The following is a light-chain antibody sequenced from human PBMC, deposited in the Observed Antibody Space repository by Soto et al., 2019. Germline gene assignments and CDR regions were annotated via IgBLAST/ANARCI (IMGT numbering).Light chain of an antibody. CDR1: SSDVGGYNY. V-gene: IGLV2-8*01. Sequence: QSALTQPPSASGSPGQSVTISCTRTSSDVGGYNYVSWYQQHPGKAPKLMIFEVSKRPSGVPDRFSGYKSDNTASLTVSGLQAEDEADYYCSSYAGSNNVVFGGGTKVTVL. J-gene: IGLJ2*01. CDR2: EVS. CDR3: SSYAGSNNVV.